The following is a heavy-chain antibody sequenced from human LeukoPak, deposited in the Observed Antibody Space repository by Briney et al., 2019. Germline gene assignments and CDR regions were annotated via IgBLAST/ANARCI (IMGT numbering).Heavy chain of an antibody. CDR1: GFTFSSYS. V-gene: IGHV3-21*01. CDR3: ARDRSYDATSVFDY. D-gene: IGHD4-17*01. J-gene: IGHJ4*02. CDR2: ISSSSSYI. Sequence: GGSLRLSCAASGFTFSSYSMNWVRQAPGKGLEWVSSISSSSSYIYYADSVKGRFTISRDNAKNSLYLQMNSLRAEDTAVYYCARDRSYDATSVFDYWGQGTLVTVSS.